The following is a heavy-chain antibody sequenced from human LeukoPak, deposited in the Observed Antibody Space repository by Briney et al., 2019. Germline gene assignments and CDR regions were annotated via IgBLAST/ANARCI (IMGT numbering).Heavy chain of an antibody. CDR1: GFTFSSYA. J-gene: IGHJ6*02. CDR2: ISGSGGTT. CDR3: AKGVVPYYYYGLDV. Sequence: PGGSLRLSRAASGFTFSSYAMNWVRQAPGKGLEWVSVISGSGGTTYYADSVKGRFAISRDNSKNTLYLQMNSLRAEDTAVYYCAKGVVPYYYYGLDVWGQGITVTVSS. D-gene: IGHD2-21*01. V-gene: IGHV3-23*01.